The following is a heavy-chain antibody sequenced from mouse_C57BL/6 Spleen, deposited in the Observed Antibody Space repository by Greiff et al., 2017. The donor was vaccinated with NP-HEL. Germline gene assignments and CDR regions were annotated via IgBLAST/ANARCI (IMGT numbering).Heavy chain of an antibody. D-gene: IGHD2-4*01. V-gene: IGHV1-52*01. CDR2: INPSDSET. Sequence: QVQLQQPGAELVRPGSSVKLSCKASGYTFTSYWMHWVKQRPRQGLEWIGNINPSDSETHYNQKFKDKATLTVDKSSSTAYMQLSSLTSEDSAVYYCARDYYDYDDGAQFAYWGQGTLVTVSA. CDR1: GYTFTSYW. J-gene: IGHJ3*01. CDR3: ARDYYDYDDGAQFAY.